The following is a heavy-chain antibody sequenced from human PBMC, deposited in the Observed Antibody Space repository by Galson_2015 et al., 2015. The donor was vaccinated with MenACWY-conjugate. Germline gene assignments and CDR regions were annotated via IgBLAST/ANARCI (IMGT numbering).Heavy chain of an antibody. V-gene: IGHV3-30*04. Sequence: SLRLSCAASGFTFSSYAMHWVRQAPGKGLEWVAVISYDGSNKYYADSVKGRFTISRDNSKNTLYLQMNSLRAEDTAVYYCAREDVEMATITIRSFDYWGQGTLVTVSS. CDR1: GFTFSSYA. CDR3: AREDVEMATITIRSFDY. CDR2: ISYDGSNK. J-gene: IGHJ4*02. D-gene: IGHD5-24*01.